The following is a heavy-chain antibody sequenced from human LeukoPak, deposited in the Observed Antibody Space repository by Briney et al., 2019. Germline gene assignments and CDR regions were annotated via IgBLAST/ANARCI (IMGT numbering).Heavy chain of an antibody. V-gene: IGHV3-74*01. Sequence: GGSLRLSCAASGFTFSSYWMHWVRQAPGKGLVWVSRINSDGSSTSYADSVKGRFTISRDNSKNTLYLQMNSLRAEDTAVYYCARDAGSSNLDYWGQGTLVTVSS. J-gene: IGHJ4*02. CDR1: GFTFSSYW. D-gene: IGHD1-26*01. CDR2: INSDGSST. CDR3: ARDAGSSNLDY.